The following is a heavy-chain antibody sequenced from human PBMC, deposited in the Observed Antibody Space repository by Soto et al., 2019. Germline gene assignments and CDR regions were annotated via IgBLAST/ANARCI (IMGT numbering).Heavy chain of an antibody. CDR1: GFTFSSYS. Sequence: GGSLRLSCAASGFTFSSYSMNWVRQAPGKGLEWVSSISSSSSYIYYADSVKGRFTISRDNAKNSLYLQMNSLRAEDTAVYYCARDLSSPVEYYYYYGMDVWGHGTRVTVSS. J-gene: IGHJ6*02. D-gene: IGHD6-6*01. CDR2: ISSSSSYI. V-gene: IGHV3-21*01. CDR3: ARDLSSPVEYYYYYGMDV.